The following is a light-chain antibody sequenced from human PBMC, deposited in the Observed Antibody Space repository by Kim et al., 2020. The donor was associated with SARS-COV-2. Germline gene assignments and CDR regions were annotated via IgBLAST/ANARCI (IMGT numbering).Light chain of an antibody. V-gene: IGLV2-23*02. CDR1: SSNVGNYNL. Sequence: QSALTQPASVSGSPGQSITISCTGASSNVGNYNLVSWYQQHPGKVPKLIIYEVTERPSGVSHRFSGSKSGNTASLTISGLQAEDEADYYCCSYAGSSPWVFGGGTKVTVL. CDR3: CSYAGSSPWV. J-gene: IGLJ3*02. CDR2: EVT.